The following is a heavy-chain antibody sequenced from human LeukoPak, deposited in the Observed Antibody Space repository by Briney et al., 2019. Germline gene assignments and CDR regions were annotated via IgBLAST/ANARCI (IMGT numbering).Heavy chain of an antibody. Sequence: ASVKVSCKASGYTFTSYGISWVRQAPGQGLEWMGWISAYNGNTNYAQKLQGRVTMTTDTSTSTAYMELRSLRSDDTAVYYCARYYYDSSGYLSPFVMWGQGTLVTVSS. D-gene: IGHD3-22*01. CDR3: ARYYYDSSGYLSPFVM. V-gene: IGHV1-18*01. J-gene: IGHJ4*02. CDR2: ISAYNGNT. CDR1: GYTFTSYG.